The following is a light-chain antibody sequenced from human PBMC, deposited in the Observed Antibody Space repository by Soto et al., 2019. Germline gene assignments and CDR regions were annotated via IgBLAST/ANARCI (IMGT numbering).Light chain of an antibody. CDR3: QQYGSSPRT. CDR1: QSVSSY. Sequence: EIVLTHSPATLSLSPWEIATLSCRASQSVSSYLAWYQQKPGQAPRLLIYGASNRATGIPDRFSGSGSGTDFSLTISSLEPGDLAVYYCQQYGSSPRTFGQGTKVDIK. CDR2: GAS. V-gene: IGKV3-20*01. J-gene: IGKJ1*01.